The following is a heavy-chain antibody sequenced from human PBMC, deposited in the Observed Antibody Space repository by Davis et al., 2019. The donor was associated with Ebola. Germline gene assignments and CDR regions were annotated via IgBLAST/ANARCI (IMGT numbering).Heavy chain of an antibody. CDR3: ARVFENLGPDGLGFDI. Sequence: SLKISCAASGFTFADYAMHWVRQAPGKGLASVSGISWNSGSIGYADSVKGRFTISRDNAKNSLYLQMNSLRAEDTAVYYCARVFENLGPDGLGFDIWGQGTMVTVSS. CDR2: ISWNSGSI. CDR1: GFTFADYA. D-gene: IGHD2-21*01. V-gene: IGHV3-9*01. J-gene: IGHJ3*02.